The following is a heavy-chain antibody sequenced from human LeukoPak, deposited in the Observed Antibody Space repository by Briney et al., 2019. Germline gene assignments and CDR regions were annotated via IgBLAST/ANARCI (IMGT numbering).Heavy chain of an antibody. Sequence: GGSLRLSCAASGFTFSSYNMNWVRQAPGKGLEWVSSITSSGSYIYYADSVKGRFTISRDNSKNTLYLQMNSLRAEDTAVYYCAKQEDIWFGELLPVDYWGQGTLVTVSS. D-gene: IGHD3-10*01. J-gene: IGHJ4*02. CDR2: ITSSGSYI. CDR3: AKQEDIWFGELLPVDY. V-gene: IGHV3-21*04. CDR1: GFTFSSYN.